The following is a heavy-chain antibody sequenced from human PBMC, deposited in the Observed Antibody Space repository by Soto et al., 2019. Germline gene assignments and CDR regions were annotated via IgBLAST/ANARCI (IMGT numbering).Heavy chain of an antibody. CDR2: IYWNDDK. CDR1: GFSLSTSGVG. J-gene: IGHJ4*02. Sequence: SGPTLVNPTQTLTLTCTLSGFSLSTSGVGVGWIRQPPGKALEWLALIYWNDDKRYCPSLKSRLTITNDTSKNQVVLTMTNIDPVDTATYYSAHYRGSYHILTGYPPSFWGQGTLVTVSS. D-gene: IGHD3-9*01. V-gene: IGHV2-5*01. CDR3: AHYRGSYHILTGYPPSF.